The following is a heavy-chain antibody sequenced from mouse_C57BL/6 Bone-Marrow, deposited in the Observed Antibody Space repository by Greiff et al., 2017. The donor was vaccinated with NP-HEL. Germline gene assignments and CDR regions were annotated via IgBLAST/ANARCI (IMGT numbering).Heavy chain of an antibody. Sequence: QVHVKQPGTELVKPGASVKLSCKASGYTFTSYWMHWVKQRPGQGLEWIGNINPSNGGTNYNEKFKSKATLTVDKSSSTAYMQLSSLTSEDSAVYYCARGMVTTLFDYWGQGTTLTVSS. V-gene: IGHV1-53*01. J-gene: IGHJ2*01. CDR1: GYTFTSYW. CDR3: ARGMVTTLFDY. D-gene: IGHD2-2*01. CDR2: INPSNGGT.